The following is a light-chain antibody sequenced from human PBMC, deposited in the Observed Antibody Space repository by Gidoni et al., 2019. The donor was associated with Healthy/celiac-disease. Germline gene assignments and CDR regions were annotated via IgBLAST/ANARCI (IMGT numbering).Light chain of an antibody. CDR3: QQSYSTPPVT. CDR2: AAS. Sequence: DIQMTQSPSSLSASVGDRVTITCRASQSISSYLNWYQQKPGKAPKLLIYAASSLQSGVPSRFSGSGSGTDFTLTISSQQPEDVATYYCQQSYSTPPVTFGGGTKVEIK. CDR1: QSISSY. V-gene: IGKV1-39*01. J-gene: IGKJ4*01.